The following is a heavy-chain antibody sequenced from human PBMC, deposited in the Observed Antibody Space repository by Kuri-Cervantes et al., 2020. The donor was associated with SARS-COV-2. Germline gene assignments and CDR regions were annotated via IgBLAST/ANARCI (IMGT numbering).Heavy chain of an antibody. V-gene: IGHV4-4*07. CDR1: GGSISSYY. D-gene: IGHD3-16*01. CDR2: IYTSGST. J-gene: IGHJ5*02. CDR3: AREAGGWFDP. Sequence: SETLSLTCIVSGGSISSYYWSWIRQPAGKGLEWIGRIYTSGSTNYNPSLKSRATISIDTSKNQFSLNFNSVTAADTAVYFCAREAGGWFDPWGQGALVTVSS.